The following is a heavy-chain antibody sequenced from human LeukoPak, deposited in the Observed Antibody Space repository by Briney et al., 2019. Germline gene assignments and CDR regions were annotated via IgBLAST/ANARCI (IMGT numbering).Heavy chain of an antibody. J-gene: IGHJ4*02. Sequence: ASVKVSCKASGYTFTAYYIHWVRQAPGQGLEWMGWINPNNRGTNYAQKFQGRVTMTRDTSISTAYMELSRLRSDDTAVYYCARDQGSDDNSDYWPLDYWVQGTLVTVSS. D-gene: IGHD3-22*01. CDR2: INPNNRGT. CDR1: GYTFTAYY. V-gene: IGHV1-2*02. CDR3: ARDQGSDDNSDYWPLDY.